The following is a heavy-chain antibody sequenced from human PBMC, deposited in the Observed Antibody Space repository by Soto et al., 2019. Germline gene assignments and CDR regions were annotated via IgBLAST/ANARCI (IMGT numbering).Heavy chain of an antibody. V-gene: IGHV4-59*01. J-gene: IGHJ5*02. Sequence: QVQLQESGPGLVKPSETLSLTCTVSGGSISSYYWSWIRQPPGKGLEWIGYIYYSGSTNYNPSLKSRVTISVDTSKNQFSLKLSSVTAADTAVYYCARETRTAGIAAAPWFDPWGQGTLVTVSS. D-gene: IGHD6-13*01. CDR2: IYYSGST. CDR1: GGSISSYY. CDR3: ARETRTAGIAAAPWFDP.